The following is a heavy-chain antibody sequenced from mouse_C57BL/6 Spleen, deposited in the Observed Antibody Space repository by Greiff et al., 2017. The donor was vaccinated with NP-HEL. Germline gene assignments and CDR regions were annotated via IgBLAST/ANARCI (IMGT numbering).Heavy chain of an antibody. Sequence: VQLKQSGPELVKPGASVKISCKASGYSFTDYNMNWVKQSNGKSLEWIGVINPNYGTTSYNQKFKGKATLTVDQSSSTAYMQLNSLTSEDSAVYYCARGGSTMITHYYAMDYWGQGTSVTVAS. J-gene: IGHJ4*01. D-gene: IGHD2-4*01. CDR3: ARGGSTMITHYYAMDY. CDR1: GYSFTDYN. V-gene: IGHV1-39*01. CDR2: INPNYGTT.